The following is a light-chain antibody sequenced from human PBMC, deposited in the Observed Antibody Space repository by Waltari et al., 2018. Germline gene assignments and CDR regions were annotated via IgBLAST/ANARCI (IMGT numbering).Light chain of an antibody. V-gene: IGLV2-14*01. Sequence: QSALTQPASVSGSPGQSITISCSGTDSDVGAYDFVSWYQQHPGKAPPLIIYAVSNRPTGISNRFAASNAGNPAALTISGLQAEDEADYYCSSYTTSSAPGVFGTGTRVTVL. CDR1: DSDVGAYDF. J-gene: IGLJ1*01. CDR2: AVS. CDR3: SSYTTSSAPGV.